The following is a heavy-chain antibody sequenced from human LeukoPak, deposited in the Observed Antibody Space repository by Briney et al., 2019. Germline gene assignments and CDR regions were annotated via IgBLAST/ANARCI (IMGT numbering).Heavy chain of an antibody. CDR1: GYTFTGHY. CDR3: ARGYALYSGRYIDFDH. CDR2: INPNNGGT. J-gene: IGHJ4*02. D-gene: IGHD1-26*01. V-gene: IGHV1-2*02. Sequence: ASVKVSCKASGYTFTGHYMHWVRQAPGQGLEWMGWINPNNGGTNYAQKFQGRVTMTRDTSISTAYMELSRLRSDDTAVYYCARGYALYSGRYIDFDHWGQGTLVTVSS.